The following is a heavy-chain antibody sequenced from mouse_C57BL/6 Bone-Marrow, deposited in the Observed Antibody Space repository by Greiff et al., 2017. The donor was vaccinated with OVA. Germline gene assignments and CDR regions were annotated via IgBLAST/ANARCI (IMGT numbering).Heavy chain of an antibody. CDR2: IDPSDSYT. CDR1: GYTFTSYW. Sequence: QVQLQQSGAELVMPGASVKLSCKASGYTFTSYWMHWVKQRPGQGLEWIGEIDPSDSYTNYNQKFKGKSTLTVDKSSSTAYMQLSSLTSEDSAVYDCASNYGSSSSCFDVWGTGTTVTVSS. D-gene: IGHD1-1*01. CDR3: ASNYGSSSSCFDV. V-gene: IGHV1-69*01. J-gene: IGHJ1*03.